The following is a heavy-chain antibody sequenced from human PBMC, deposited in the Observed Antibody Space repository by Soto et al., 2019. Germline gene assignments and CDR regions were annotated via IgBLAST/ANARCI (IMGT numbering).Heavy chain of an antibody. CDR1: GFTFSNYA. CDR2: ISSSGTTT. D-gene: IGHD2-2*01. J-gene: IGHJ4*02. CDR3: ANTYCSSSSGRPYYFDY. V-gene: IGHV3-23*01. Sequence: GGSLRLSCAASGFTFSNYAMSWVRQAPGKGLEWVSTISSSGTTTYFADSVKGRFTISRDNSANTLSLQVNSLRAEDTALYYCANTYCSSSSGRPYYFDYWGRGTLVTVSS.